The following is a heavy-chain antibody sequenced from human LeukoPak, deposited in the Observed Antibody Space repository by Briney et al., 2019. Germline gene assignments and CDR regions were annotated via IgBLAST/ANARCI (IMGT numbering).Heavy chain of an antibody. V-gene: IGHV3-30*02. CDR2: IRHDGSIK. CDR1: GFIFSTYG. J-gene: IGHJ4*02. Sequence: AGGSLRLSCAASGFIFSTYGMYWVRQAPGKVLEWVAFIRHDGSIKNYADSVKGRSTISRDNSKNTLYLQMNSLRAEDTAVYYCAKDSLADIDYWGQGTLVTVSS. D-gene: IGHD3-16*01. CDR3: AKDSLADIDY.